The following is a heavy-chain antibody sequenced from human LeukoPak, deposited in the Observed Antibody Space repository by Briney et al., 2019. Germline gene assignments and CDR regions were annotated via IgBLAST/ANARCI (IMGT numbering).Heavy chain of an antibody. Sequence: SVKVSCKASGGTFSSYAISWVRQAPGQGLEWMGRIIPIFGTANYAQKFQGRVTITTDESTSTAYMELSSLRSEDTAVYYCARDLYSSGYNWFDPWGQGTLVTVCS. V-gene: IGHV1-69*05. D-gene: IGHD3-22*01. CDR1: GGTFSSYA. J-gene: IGHJ5*02. CDR3: ARDLYSSGYNWFDP. CDR2: IIPIFGTA.